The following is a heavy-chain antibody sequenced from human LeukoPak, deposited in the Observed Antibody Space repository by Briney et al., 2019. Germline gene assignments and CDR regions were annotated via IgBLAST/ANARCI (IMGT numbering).Heavy chain of an antibody. CDR2: INHSGST. Sequence: PSETLSLTCAVYGGSFSGYYWSWIRQPPGKGLEWIGEINHSGSTNCNPSLKSRVTISVDTSKNQFSLKLSSVTAADTAVYYCARVAFSYNWFDPWGQGTLVTVSS. CDR1: GGSFSGYY. CDR3: ARVAFSYNWFDP. D-gene: IGHD2/OR15-2a*01. V-gene: IGHV4-34*01. J-gene: IGHJ5*02.